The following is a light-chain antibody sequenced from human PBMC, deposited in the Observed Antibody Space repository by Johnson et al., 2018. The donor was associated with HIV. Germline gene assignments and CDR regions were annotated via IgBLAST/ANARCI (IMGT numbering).Light chain of an antibody. CDR1: TSNFENYY. J-gene: IGLJ1*01. Sequence: QSVLTQPPSVSAAPGQRVTISCSGSTSNFENYYVSWYQHLPGTAPKLLIYDNNKRPSGITYLLSGSKSGTSAPLGIPGLHTGDEADYYCGTWDSSLSAEVFGTGTKVTVL. V-gene: IGLV1-51*01. CDR3: GTWDSSLSAEV. CDR2: DNN.